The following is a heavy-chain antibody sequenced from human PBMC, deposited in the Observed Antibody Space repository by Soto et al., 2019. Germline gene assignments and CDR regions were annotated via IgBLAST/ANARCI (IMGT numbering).Heavy chain of an antibody. Sequence: ASVKVSCKASGYTFTSYGIIWVRQAPGQGLEWMGRIIPILGIANYAQKFQGRVTITADKSTSTAYMELSSLTSEDTAVYYCTRAPLGIIVAPDFWGQGTLVTVS. CDR3: TRAPLGIIVAPDF. CDR1: GYTFTSYG. J-gene: IGHJ4*02. D-gene: IGHD3-22*01. V-gene: IGHV1-69*04. CDR2: IIPILGIA.